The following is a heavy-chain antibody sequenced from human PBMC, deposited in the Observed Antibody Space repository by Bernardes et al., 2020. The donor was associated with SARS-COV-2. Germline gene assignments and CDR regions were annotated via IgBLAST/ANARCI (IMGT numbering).Heavy chain of an antibody. CDR3: ARDSFIVVVPAGRDYDHYGMDV. Sequence: GGTLRLSCEASGFTFNTCGMHWVRKGPGKGLEWVAVIWYDGSKKYYADSVKGRFTVSRDNSKNTLYLQMNSLRAEDTAMYFCARDSFIVVVPAGRDYDHYGMDVWGQGTTVTVSS. D-gene: IGHD2-2*01. CDR2: IWYDGSKK. CDR1: GFTFNTCG. V-gene: IGHV3-33*01. J-gene: IGHJ6*02.